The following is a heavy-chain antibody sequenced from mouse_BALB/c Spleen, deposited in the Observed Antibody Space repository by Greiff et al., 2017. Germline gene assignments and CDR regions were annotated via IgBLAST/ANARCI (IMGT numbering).Heavy chain of an antibody. CDR1: GYTFTSYT. Sequence: VQVVESGAELARPGASVKMSCKASGYTFTSYTMHWVKQRPGQGLEWIGYINPSSGYTNYNQKFKDKATLTADKSSSTAYMQLSSLTSEDSAVYYCARSGRYDGDYWGQGTTLTVSS. CDR3: ARSGRYDGDY. J-gene: IGHJ2*01. CDR2: INPSSGYT. V-gene: IGHV1-4*01. D-gene: IGHD2-14*01.